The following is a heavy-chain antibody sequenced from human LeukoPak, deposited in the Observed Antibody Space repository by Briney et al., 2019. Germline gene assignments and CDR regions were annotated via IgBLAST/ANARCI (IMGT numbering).Heavy chain of an antibody. D-gene: IGHD6-19*01. V-gene: IGHV3-30*04. CDR3: AKRGPAGAGRSPDYFDY. CDR2: ISYDGRNK. J-gene: IGHJ4*02. CDR1: GFTFVSYV. Sequence: GGSLRLSCAASGFTFVSYVMHWVRQAPGKGLECVAVISYDGRNKYYADSVKGRFTVSRDNSKNTLYLQMNSLRAEDTAVYYCAKRGPAGAGRSPDYFDYWGQGTLVTVSS.